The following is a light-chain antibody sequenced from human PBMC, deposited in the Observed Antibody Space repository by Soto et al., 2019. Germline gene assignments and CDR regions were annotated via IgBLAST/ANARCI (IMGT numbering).Light chain of an antibody. CDR1: QGIRSY. CDR3: QQLDSMPIT. Sequence: IPLTQSPSSLSASVGDIVAITCRASQGIRSYLAWYQQKPGEAPKLLISIASILQSGVPSRFSGSGSGTDFVLTISSLQPEDSATYYCQQLDSMPITFGQGTRLEIK. V-gene: IGKV1-9*01. J-gene: IGKJ5*01. CDR2: IAS.